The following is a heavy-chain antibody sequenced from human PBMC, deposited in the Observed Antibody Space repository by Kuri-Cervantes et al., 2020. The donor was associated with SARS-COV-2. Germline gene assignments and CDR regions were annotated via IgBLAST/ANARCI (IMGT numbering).Heavy chain of an antibody. CDR1: GFTFSSYW. V-gene: IGHV3-48*01. J-gene: IGHJ6*03. CDR2: ISSSSSTI. CDR3: ASLRPNYNWNYEEGPRYYYYMDV. D-gene: IGHD1-7*01. Sequence: GESLKISCAASGFTFSSYWMSWVRQAPGKGLEWVSYISSSSSTIYYADSVKGRFTISRDNAKNSLYLQMNSLRAEDTAVYYCASLRPNYNWNYEEGPRYYYYMDVWGKGTTVTVSS.